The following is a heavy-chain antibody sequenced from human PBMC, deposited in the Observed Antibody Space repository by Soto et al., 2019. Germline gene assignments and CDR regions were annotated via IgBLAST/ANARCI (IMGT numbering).Heavy chain of an antibody. CDR3: ARVLRYFDWLLSSPWFDP. D-gene: IGHD3-9*01. CDR1: GYTFTSYG. CDR2: ISAYNGNT. Sequence: ASVKVSCNASGYTFTSYGISLVRHAPGQGLEWMGWISAYNGNTNYAQKLQGRVTMTTDTSTSTAYMELRSLRSDDTAVYYCARVLRYFDWLLSSPWFDPWGQGTLVTVSS. J-gene: IGHJ5*02. V-gene: IGHV1-18*01.